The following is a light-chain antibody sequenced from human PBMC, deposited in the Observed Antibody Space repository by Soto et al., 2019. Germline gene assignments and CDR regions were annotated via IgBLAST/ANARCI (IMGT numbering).Light chain of an antibody. Sequence: EIVLTQSPGTLSLSPGERATLSCRASQSVSSSFLAWYQHRPGQAPRLLISGASSRATGIPDRFSGSGSGTDFTLTISRLEPEDLAVYYCQQYGGSPLTFGGGAKVDIK. J-gene: IGKJ4*01. CDR1: QSVSSSF. CDR2: GAS. V-gene: IGKV3-20*01. CDR3: QQYGGSPLT.